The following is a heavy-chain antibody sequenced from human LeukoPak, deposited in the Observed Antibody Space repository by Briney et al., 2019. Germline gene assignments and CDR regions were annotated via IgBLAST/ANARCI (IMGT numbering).Heavy chain of an antibody. J-gene: IGHJ4*02. Sequence: ASVKVSCKASGYTFTGYYMHWVRQAPGQGLEWMGWINPNSGGTNYAQKFQGRVTMTRDTSISTAYMELSRLRSDDPAVYYCARVGDSGSDFWFAYWGQGTLVTISS. D-gene: IGHD5-12*01. CDR1: GYTFTGYY. V-gene: IGHV1-2*02. CDR3: ARVGDSGSDFWFAY. CDR2: INPNSGGT.